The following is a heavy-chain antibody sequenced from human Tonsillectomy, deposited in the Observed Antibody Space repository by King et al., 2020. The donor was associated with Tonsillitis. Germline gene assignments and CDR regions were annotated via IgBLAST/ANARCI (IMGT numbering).Heavy chain of an antibody. V-gene: IGHV1-3*01. CDR3: ARDPPSTVTTYYFDY. D-gene: IGHD4-17*01. CDR1: GYTFTSYV. Sequence: QLVQSGAEVKKPGASVKVSCKASGYTFTSYVMHWVRQAPGQRLEWMGWINAGNGNTKYSQKFQGRVTITRDTSASTTYMELNSLRSEDTAVYYCARDPPSTVTTYYFDYWGQGTLVTVSS. CDR2: INAGNGNT. J-gene: IGHJ4*02.